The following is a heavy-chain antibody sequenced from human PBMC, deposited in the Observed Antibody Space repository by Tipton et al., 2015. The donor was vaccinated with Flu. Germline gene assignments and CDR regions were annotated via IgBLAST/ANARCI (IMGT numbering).Heavy chain of an antibody. CDR3: ARSDSGTYYLPDYFHY. Sequence: LRLSCAVSGDSISSDFYWAWIRQFPGKGLEWIGTVSRTGSTIYNPSLKSRVTISIDTSKNQFSLNMRSVTAADMAVYYCARSDSGTYYLPDYFHYWGQGTLVSVSS. CDR2: VSRTGST. J-gene: IGHJ4*02. D-gene: IGHD1-26*01. CDR1: GDSISSDFY. V-gene: IGHV4-38-2*01.